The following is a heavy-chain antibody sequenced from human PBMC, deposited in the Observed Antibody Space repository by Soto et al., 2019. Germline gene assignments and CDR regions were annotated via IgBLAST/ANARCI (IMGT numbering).Heavy chain of an antibody. Sequence: GGSLRLSCAASGFTFSSYAMSWVRQAPGKGLEWVSAISGSGGSTYYADSVKGRFTISRDNSKNTLYLQMSSLRAEDTAVYYCAKDGGEARGYSYGYTYWGQGTLVTVSS. CDR3: AKDGGEARGYSYGYTY. J-gene: IGHJ4*02. D-gene: IGHD5-18*01. CDR1: GFTFSSYA. V-gene: IGHV3-23*01. CDR2: ISGSGGST.